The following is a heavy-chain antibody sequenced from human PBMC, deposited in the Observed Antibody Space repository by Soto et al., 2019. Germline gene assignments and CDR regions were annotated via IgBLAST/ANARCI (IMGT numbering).Heavy chain of an antibody. Sequence: QVQLQESGPGLMKPSGTLSLTCAVSGGSITSNWWSWVRQPPGKGLEWIAEIFHTGSANYNPSTLGQLTITMDTSRNHLSLNLNSVTAADTAVYYCARHIAVSGTRGFDHWGQGTLVTVSS. D-gene: IGHD2-21*01. J-gene: IGHJ4*02. CDR2: IFHTGSA. CDR3: ARHIAVSGTRGFDH. V-gene: IGHV4-4*02. CDR1: GGSITSNW.